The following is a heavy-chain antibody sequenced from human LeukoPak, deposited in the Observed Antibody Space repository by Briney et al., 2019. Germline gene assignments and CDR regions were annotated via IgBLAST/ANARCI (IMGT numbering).Heavy chain of an antibody. Sequence: PSETLSLTCTVSGGSISSSSYYWGWIRQPPGKGLEWIGSIYYSGSTYYNPSLKSRVTISVDTSKSQFSLKLSSVTAADTAVYYCARLAYSGWDYYYYGMDVWGQGTTVTVSS. D-gene: IGHD6-19*01. J-gene: IGHJ6*02. CDR2: IYYSGST. CDR1: GGSISSSSYY. CDR3: ARLAYSGWDYYYYGMDV. V-gene: IGHV4-39*01.